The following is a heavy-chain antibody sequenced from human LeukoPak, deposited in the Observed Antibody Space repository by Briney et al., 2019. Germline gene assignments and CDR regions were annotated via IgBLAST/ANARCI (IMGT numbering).Heavy chain of an antibody. V-gene: IGHV3-73*01. CDR2: IRSKANSYAT. D-gene: IGHD3-10*01. CDR3: PRELYGSGSYYNYFDH. J-gene: IGHJ4*02. Sequence: GGSLRLSCACSGFTFSGSAMHLVRQASGKGLEWVGRIRSKANSYATAYAASVKGRFTISRDDSKNTAYLQMNSLKTEDTAVYYCPRELYGSGSYYNYFDHWGQGTLVTVSS. CDR1: GFTFSGSA.